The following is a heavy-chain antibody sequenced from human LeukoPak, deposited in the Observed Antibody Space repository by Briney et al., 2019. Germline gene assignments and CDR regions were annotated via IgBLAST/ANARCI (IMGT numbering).Heavy chain of an antibody. J-gene: IGHJ4*02. CDR3: AKDSCSSTSCYPEGDY. CDR2: IRYDGSNK. CDR1: GFTFSSYG. V-gene: IGHV3-30*02. Sequence: GGSLRLSCAASGFTFSSYGRHWVRQAPGKGLEWVAFIRYDGSNKYYADSVKGRFTISRDNSKNTLYLQMNSLRAEDTAVYYCAKDSCSSTSCYPEGDYWGQGTLVTVSS. D-gene: IGHD2-2*01.